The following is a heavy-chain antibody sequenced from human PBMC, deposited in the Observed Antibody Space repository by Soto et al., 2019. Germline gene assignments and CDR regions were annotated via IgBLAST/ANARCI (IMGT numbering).Heavy chain of an antibody. CDR2: ISGSGGST. D-gene: IGHD7-27*01. J-gene: IGHJ3*02. V-gene: IGHV3-23*01. CDR3: AKAGGRGNWDPDAFDI. Sequence: EVQLLESGGGLVQPGGSLRLSCAASGFTFSSYAMSWVRQAPGKGLEWVSAISGSGGSTYYADSVKGRFTISRDNSKNTLYLQMNSLRAEDTAVYYCAKAGGRGNWDPDAFDIWGQGTMVTVSS. CDR1: GFTFSSYA.